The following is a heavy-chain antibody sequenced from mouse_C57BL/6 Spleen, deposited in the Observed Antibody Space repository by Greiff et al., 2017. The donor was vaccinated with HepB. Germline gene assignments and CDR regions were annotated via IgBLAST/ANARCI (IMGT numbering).Heavy chain of an antibody. CDR3: ARRGVSSFRYAMDY. CDR2: IYPRSGNT. CDR1: GYTFTSYG. V-gene: IGHV1-81*01. J-gene: IGHJ4*01. D-gene: IGHD1-1*01. Sequence: QVQLQQSGAELARPGASVKLSCKASGYTFTSYGISWVKQRTGQGLEWIGEIYPRSGNTYYNEKFKGKATLTADKSSSTAYMELRSLTSEDSAVYFWARRGVSSFRYAMDYWGQGTSVTVSS.